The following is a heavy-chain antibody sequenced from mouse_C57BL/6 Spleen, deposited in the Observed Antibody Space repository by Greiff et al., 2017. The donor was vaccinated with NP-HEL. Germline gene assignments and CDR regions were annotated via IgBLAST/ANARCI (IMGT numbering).Heavy chain of an antibody. CDR3: ARQGINWYFDV. CDR1: GFTFSDYG. D-gene: IGHD2-4*01. CDR2: ISNLAYSI. Sequence: EVKLVESGGGLVQPGGSLKLSCAASGFTFSDYGMAWVRQAPRKGPEWVAFISNLAYSIYYADTVTGRFTISRENAKNTLYLEMSSLRSEDTAMYYCARQGINWYFDVWGTGTTVTVSS. J-gene: IGHJ1*03. V-gene: IGHV5-15*01.